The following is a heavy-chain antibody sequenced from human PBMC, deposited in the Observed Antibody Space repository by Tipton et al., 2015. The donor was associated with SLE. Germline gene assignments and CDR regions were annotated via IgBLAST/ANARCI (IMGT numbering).Heavy chain of an antibody. V-gene: IGHV4-34*01. Sequence: TLSLTCKVSDGSFTGYYWSWVRQSPTKGLEWIGEIDHTGSTNYNPALKSRVTISVDVSKNQYSLKLTSVTTADTAVYYCARVPSGQGAYHFDSWGQGTLVIVS. D-gene: IGHD1-26*01. CDR2: IDHTGST. CDR1: DGSFTGYY. J-gene: IGHJ4*02. CDR3: ARVPSGQGAYHFDS.